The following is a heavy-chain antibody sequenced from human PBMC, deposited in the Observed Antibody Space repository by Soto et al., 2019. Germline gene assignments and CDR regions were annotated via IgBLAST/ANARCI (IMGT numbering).Heavy chain of an antibody. D-gene: IGHD3-16*01. CDR1: GGSFNDYY. CDR2: IYHSGNS. V-gene: IGHV4-34*02. CDR3: ARVRRGFNRESWSYWYNGMDV. Sequence: QVQLQQWGAGLLKPSETLSLTCAVNGGSFNDYYWAWIRQPPGKGLGWIGEIYHSGNSYYNPSLESRVIMSVDTSKKQFSLRLNSVTAADTAMYYCARVRRGFNRESWSYWYNGMDVWGQGTTVTVS. J-gene: IGHJ6*02.